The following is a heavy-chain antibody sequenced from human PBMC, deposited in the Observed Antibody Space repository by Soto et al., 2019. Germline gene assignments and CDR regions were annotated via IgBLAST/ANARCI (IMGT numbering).Heavy chain of an antibody. J-gene: IGHJ5*02. V-gene: IGHV4-4*01. CDR1: GDSTSSDNW. CDR3: ARVSSSSRTWFDP. CDR2: LYHDGSI. D-gene: IGHD6-19*01. Sequence: ETLSLTCAVSGDSTSSDNWWSWVRQPPGKGLEWIGELYHDGSINYTPSLKSRLTISVDKSKNQFSLTLRSVTAADTAVYFCARVSSSSRTWFDPWGHGTRVIVS.